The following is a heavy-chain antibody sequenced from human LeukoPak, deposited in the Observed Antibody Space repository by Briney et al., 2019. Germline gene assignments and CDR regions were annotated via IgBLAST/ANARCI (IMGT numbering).Heavy chain of an antibody. D-gene: IGHD6-25*01. CDR2: IYYSGST. V-gene: IGHV4-59*01. CDR1: GGSISSYY. Sequence: SETLSLTCTVSGGSISSYYWSWIRQPPGKGLEWIGYIYYSGSTNYNPSLKRRVTISVDTSKTQFSLKLRSVTAADTAVYYCARGAGAAADWGQGTLVTVSS. CDR3: ARGAGAAAD. J-gene: IGHJ4*02.